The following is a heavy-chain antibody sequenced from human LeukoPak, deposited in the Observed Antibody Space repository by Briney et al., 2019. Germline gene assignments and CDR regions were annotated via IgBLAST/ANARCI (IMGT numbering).Heavy chain of an antibody. J-gene: IGHJ3*02. CDR1: GGSFSGYY. D-gene: IGHD3-10*01. V-gene: IGHV3-23*01. Sequence: ETLSLTCAVYGGSFSGYYWSWIRQPPGKGLEWVSAISGSGGSTYYADSGKGRFTISRDNSKNPLYLQMNSLRAEDTAVYYCAKDPPITILRWADAFDIWGQGTMVTVSS. CDR3: AKDPPITILRWADAFDI. CDR2: ISGSGGST.